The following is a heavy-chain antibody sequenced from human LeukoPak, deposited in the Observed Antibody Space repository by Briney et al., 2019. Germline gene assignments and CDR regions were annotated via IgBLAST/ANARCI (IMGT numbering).Heavy chain of an antibody. D-gene: IGHD6-13*01. CDR3: ARGSRSSSSWYYFDY. CDR2: IYYSGST. Sequence: SETLSLTCTVSGGSISSSSYYWGWIRQPPGKGLEWIGSIYYSGSTYYNPSLKSRVTISVDTSKNQFSLKLSSVTAADTAVYYCARGSRSSSSWYYFDYWGQGTLVTVSS. V-gene: IGHV4-39*01. J-gene: IGHJ4*02. CDR1: GGSISSSSYY.